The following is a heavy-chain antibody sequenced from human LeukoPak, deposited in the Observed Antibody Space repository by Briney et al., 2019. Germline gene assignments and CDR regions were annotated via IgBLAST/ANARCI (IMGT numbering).Heavy chain of an antibody. CDR1: GGSISSYY. J-gene: IGHJ2*01. Sequence: SETLSLTCTVSGGSISSYYWHWIRQPPGKGLEWIGYIYYSGSSNYNPSLKSRVSISVDTSKNQFSLKLSSATAADTALYYCARKSSTGGFGGYDAWYFDLWGRGTLVTVSS. D-gene: IGHD5-12*01. CDR3: ARKSSTGGFGGYDAWYFDL. V-gene: IGHV4-59*08. CDR2: IYYSGSS.